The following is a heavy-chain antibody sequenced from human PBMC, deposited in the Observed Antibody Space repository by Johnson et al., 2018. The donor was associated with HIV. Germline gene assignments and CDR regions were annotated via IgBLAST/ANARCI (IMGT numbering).Heavy chain of an antibody. CDR1: GFTFSSYA. CDR2: ISYDGSNK. V-gene: IGHV3-30*04. J-gene: IGHJ3*02. Sequence: QVQLVESGGGVVQPGGSLRLSCAASGFTFSSYAMHWVRQAPGKGLEWVAVISYDGSNKYYADSVKGRFTISRDNSKNTLYLQMNSLRAEDTAVYYCARSNAFDIWGQGTMVTVSS. CDR3: ARSNAFDI.